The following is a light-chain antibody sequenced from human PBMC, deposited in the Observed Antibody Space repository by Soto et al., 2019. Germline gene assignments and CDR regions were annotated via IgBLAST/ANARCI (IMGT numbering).Light chain of an antibody. J-gene: IGLJ1*01. CDR1: SSNIGAGYD. CDR2: GNS. CDR3: QSYDRGLSGFDV. Sequence: QSVLPQPPSVSGAPGQRVTISCTGSSSNIGAGYDVHWYQHLPGTAPKLLIYGNSNRPSGVTDRFSGSQSVTSASLAITGLQAEDEADYYCQSYDRGLSGFDVFGTGSELTVL. V-gene: IGLV1-40*01.